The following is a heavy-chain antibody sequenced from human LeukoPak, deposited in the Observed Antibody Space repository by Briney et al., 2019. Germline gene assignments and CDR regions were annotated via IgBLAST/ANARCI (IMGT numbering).Heavy chain of an antibody. Sequence: GGSLRLSCAASGFTFSSYWMSWVRQAPGKGLEWVANIKQDGSEKYYVDSVKGRFTISRDSAKNSLYLQMNSLRAEDTAVYYCARVGVVPAAYYYYYMDVWGKGTTVTVSS. CDR2: IKQDGSEK. CDR1: GFTFSSYW. CDR3: ARVGVVPAAYYYYYMDV. D-gene: IGHD2-2*01. V-gene: IGHV3-7*01. J-gene: IGHJ6*03.